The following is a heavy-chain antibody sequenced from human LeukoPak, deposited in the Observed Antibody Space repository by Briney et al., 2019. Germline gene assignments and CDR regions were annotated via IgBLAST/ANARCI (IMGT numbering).Heavy chain of an antibody. CDR3: AKDMIRWLQYGLGGTFDI. V-gene: IGHV3-43D*03. Sequence: GGSLRLSCAASGFTFDDYAMHWVRQAPGKGLEWVSLISWDGGSAYYADSVKGRFTISRDNSKNSLYLQMNSLRAEDTALYYCAKDMIRWLQYGLGGTFDIWGQGTMVTVSS. J-gene: IGHJ3*02. D-gene: IGHD5-24*01. CDR2: ISWDGGSA. CDR1: GFTFDDYA.